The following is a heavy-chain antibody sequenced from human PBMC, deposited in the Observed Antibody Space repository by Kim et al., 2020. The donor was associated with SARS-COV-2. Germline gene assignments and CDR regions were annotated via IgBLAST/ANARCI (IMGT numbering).Heavy chain of an antibody. Sequence: ASVKVSCKASGYTFTGYYMHWVRQAPGQGLEWMGWINPNSGGTNYAQKFQGRVTMTRDTSISTAYMELSRLRSDDTAVYYCARIDFWSGYPDAFDIWGQGTMVTVSS. J-gene: IGHJ3*02. V-gene: IGHV1-2*02. CDR1: GYTFTGYY. CDR3: ARIDFWSGYPDAFDI. D-gene: IGHD3-3*01. CDR2: INPNSGGT.